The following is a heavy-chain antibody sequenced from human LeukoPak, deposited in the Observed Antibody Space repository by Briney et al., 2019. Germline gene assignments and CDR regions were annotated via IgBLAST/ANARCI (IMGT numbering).Heavy chain of an antibody. J-gene: IGHJ4*02. CDR1: GFTLSSYA. D-gene: IGHD2-15*01. CDR3: AKSSLGSCSSSSDY. Sequence: GGSLRLSCAAYGFTLSSYAMTWVRQAPGKGLEWVSGSCAGGSTYYADSVKGRFTISRDNSNNTLSLQINSLRAEDTAIYYCAKSSLGSCSSSSDYWGQGTLVTVSS. CDR2: SCAGGST. V-gene: IGHV3-23*01.